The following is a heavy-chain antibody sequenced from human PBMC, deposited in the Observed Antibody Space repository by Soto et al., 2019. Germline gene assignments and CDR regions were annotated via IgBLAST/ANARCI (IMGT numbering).Heavy chain of an antibody. D-gene: IGHD1-20*01. CDR2: IYYSGST. J-gene: IGHJ4*02. Sequence: QLQLQESGPGLVKPSETLSLTCTVSGGSISSSSYYRGWIRQPPGKGLEWIGSIYYSGSTYYNPTLKSRVTISVDTSKNQFSLKLSSVTAADTAVSYCARLRLTGHASPVFDYWGQGTLVTVSS. CDR3: ARLRLTGHASPVFDY. CDR1: GGSISSSSYY. V-gene: IGHV4-39*01.